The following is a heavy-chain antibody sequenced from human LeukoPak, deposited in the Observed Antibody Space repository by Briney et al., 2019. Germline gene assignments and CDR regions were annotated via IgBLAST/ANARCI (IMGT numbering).Heavy chain of an antibody. Sequence: SETLSLSCTVSGGSMSNYHWTWIRQPPGEGLEWIGRIYTNGHTNYSPSLRSRVTMSVDTSKNQFSQKVRFVTAADTAVYFCARDHVVVGSTTSFFDYWGQGILVTVSS. CDR1: GGSMSNYH. D-gene: IGHD3-22*01. V-gene: IGHV4-4*07. CDR2: IYTNGHT. J-gene: IGHJ4*02. CDR3: ARDHVVVGSTTSFFDY.